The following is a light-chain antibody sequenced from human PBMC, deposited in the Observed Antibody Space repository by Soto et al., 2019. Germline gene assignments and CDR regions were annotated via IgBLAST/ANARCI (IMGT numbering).Light chain of an antibody. CDR1: QSLFHNPNNKDY. CDR2: WAS. CDR3: QQYYSTPYT. Sequence: IVMTQSPGSLAVSLGERATINCKSSQSLFHNPNNKDYLTWYQQRPGQPPKLLIYWASTRESGVPDRFSGSGSGTGFTLTISSLQAEDVAVYYCQQYYSTPYTFGQGTKLEIK. J-gene: IGKJ2*01. V-gene: IGKV4-1*01.